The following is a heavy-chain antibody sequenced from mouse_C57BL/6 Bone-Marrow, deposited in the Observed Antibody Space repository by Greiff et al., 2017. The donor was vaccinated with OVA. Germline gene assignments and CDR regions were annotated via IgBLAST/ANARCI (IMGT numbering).Heavy chain of an antibody. CDR2: IDPENGDT. J-gene: IGHJ2*01. Sequence: VQLQQSGAELVRPGASVKLSCTASGFNIKDDYMHWVKQRPEQGLEWIGCIDPENGDTEYASKFQGKATITADTSSNTAYLQLSSLTSEDTAVYYCTTNDGNYWGQGTTLTVSS. CDR1: GFNIKDDY. CDR3: TTNDGNY. V-gene: IGHV14-4*01. D-gene: IGHD1-1*01.